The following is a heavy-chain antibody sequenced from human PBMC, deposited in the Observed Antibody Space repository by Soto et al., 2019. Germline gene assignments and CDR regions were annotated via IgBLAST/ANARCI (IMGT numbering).Heavy chain of an antibody. CDR1: GGSISSYY. Sequence: PSETLSLICTVSGGSISSYYWSWIRQPPGKGLEWIGYIYYSGSTNYNPSLKSRVTISVDTSKNQFSLKLSSVTAADTAVYYCTRRNYYDSSGSPLVYGMDVWGQGTTVTVSS. D-gene: IGHD3-22*01. V-gene: IGHV4-59*01. CDR2: IYYSGST. J-gene: IGHJ6*02. CDR3: TRRNYYDSSGSPLVYGMDV.